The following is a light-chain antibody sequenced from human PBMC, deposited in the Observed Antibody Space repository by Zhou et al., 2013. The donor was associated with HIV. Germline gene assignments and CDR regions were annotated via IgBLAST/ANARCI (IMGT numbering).Light chain of an antibody. V-gene: IGKV3-20*01. CDR3: QQYGSSPPAFT. Sequence: DIVLTQSPGTLSLSPGEGATLSCRASHAISANYLAWYQQKPGQAPRLLVYGASTRATGIPDRFTGSGSGTDFTLTISRLEPEDFAVYYCQQYGSSPPAFTFGPGTKVDIK. CDR1: HAISANY. CDR2: GAS. J-gene: IGKJ3*01.